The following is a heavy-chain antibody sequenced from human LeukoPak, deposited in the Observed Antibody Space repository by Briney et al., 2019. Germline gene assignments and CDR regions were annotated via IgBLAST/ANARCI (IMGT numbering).Heavy chain of an antibody. CDR3: ARFSRELSFDY. CDR1: GYTFTSYD. J-gene: IGHJ4*02. Sequence: ASVKVSCKASGYTFTSYDINWVRQAPGQGLEWMGWINPNSGGTNYAQKFQGRVTMTRDTSISTAYMELSRLRSDDTAVYYCARFSRELSFDYWGQGTLVTVSS. CDR2: INPNSGGT. D-gene: IGHD1-26*01. V-gene: IGHV1-2*02.